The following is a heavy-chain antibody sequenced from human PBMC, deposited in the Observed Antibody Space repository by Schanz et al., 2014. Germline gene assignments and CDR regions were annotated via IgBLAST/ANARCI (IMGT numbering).Heavy chain of an antibody. CDR3: ARDRDQWDGNYLDY. Sequence: QVQLVQSGAEVKKPGSSMKVSCKASGGTFSTYPINWLRQAPGQGLEWMGRIIPILGIANYAQKFQGRVTITADRSTSTAYMELSSLRSDDTAVYYCARDRDQWDGNYLDYWGQGTLVTVSS. D-gene: IGHD1-26*01. CDR2: IIPILGIA. CDR1: GGTFSTYP. J-gene: IGHJ4*02. V-gene: IGHV1-69*04.